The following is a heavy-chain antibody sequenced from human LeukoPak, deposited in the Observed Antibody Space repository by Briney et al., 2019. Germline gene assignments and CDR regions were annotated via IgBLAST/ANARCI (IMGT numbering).Heavy chain of an antibody. CDR2: IYHTGST. CDR1: GGSISSYY. Sequence: PSETLSLTCTVSGGSISSYYWSWIRQPSGKGLEWIGYIYHTGSTSYNPFLKGRVTISVDTSKNQFSLKLSSVTAADTAVYYCARGLNRNDYGDYGYWGQGTLVTVSS. J-gene: IGHJ4*02. CDR3: ARGLNRNDYGDYGY. D-gene: IGHD4-17*01. V-gene: IGHV4-59*01.